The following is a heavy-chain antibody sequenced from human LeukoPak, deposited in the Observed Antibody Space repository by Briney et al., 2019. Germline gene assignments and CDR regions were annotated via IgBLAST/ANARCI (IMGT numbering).Heavy chain of an antibody. CDR1: GYTFTGYY. D-gene: IGHD2-21*02. CDR2: INPNSGGT. CDR3: ARGPPIYCGGDCYSRPWFDP. Sequence: GASVKVSCKASGYTFTGYYIHWVRQAPGQGLEWMGWINPNSGGTNYAQKFQGRVTMTRDTSISTAYMELSRLRSDDTAVYYCARGPPIYCGGDCYSRPWFDPWGQGTLVTVSS. J-gene: IGHJ5*02. V-gene: IGHV1-2*02.